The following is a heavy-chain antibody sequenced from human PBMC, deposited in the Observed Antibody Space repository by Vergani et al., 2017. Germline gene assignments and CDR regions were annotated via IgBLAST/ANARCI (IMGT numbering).Heavy chain of an antibody. CDR3: ARDSWTSELRGVYWFDT. CDR1: GGSITSGSFY. V-gene: IGHV4-61*02. D-gene: IGHD3-10*01. J-gene: IGHJ5*02. CDR2: IHSSGTT. Sequence: QVQLHESCPGLVKPSQTLSLTCTVSGGSITSGSFYWSWIRQPAGKGLEWIGRIHSSGTTNYNPSLKSRVTLSVDTSKNQLSLRMTSVTAADTAVYYCARDSWTSELRGVYWFDTWGQGTLVSVSS.